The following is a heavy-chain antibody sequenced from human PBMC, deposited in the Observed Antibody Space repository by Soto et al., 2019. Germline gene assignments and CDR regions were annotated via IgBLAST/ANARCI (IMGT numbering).Heavy chain of an antibody. CDR3: ARLFCVWFGELYPDHFDY. J-gene: IGHJ4*02. CDR2: IYYSGST. CDR1: GGSISSYY. Sequence: PSETLSLTCTVSGGSISSYYWSWIRQPPGKGLEWIGYIYYSGSTNYNPSLKSRVTISVDTSKNQFSLKLSSVTAADTAVYYCARLFCVWFGELYPDHFDYSSRGSLVTVSS. V-gene: IGHV4-59*08. D-gene: IGHD3-10*01.